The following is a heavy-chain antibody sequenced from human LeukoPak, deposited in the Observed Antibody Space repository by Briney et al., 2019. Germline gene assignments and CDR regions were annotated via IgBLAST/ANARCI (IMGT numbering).Heavy chain of an antibody. D-gene: IGHD2-2*01. V-gene: IGHV1-24*01. CDR3: ATVGREPRPSCPRYYYYYGMDV. Sequence: ASVKVSCKVSGYTLTELSMHWVRQAPGKGLEWMGGFDPEDGETIYAQKFQGRVTMTEDTSTDTAYMELSSLRSEDTAVYYCATVGREPRPSCPRYYYYYGMDVWGQGTTVTVSS. J-gene: IGHJ6*02. CDR2: FDPEDGET. CDR1: GYTLTELS.